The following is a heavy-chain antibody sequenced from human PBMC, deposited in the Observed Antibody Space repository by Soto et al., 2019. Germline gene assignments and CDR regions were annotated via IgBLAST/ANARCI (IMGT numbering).Heavy chain of an antibody. CDR3: AQAYCTNGVCYPFDY. Sequence: SVKVSCKASGGTFSSYAISWVRQAPGQGLEWMGGIIPIFGTANYAQKFQGRVTITANESTSTAYMELSSLRSEDTAVYYCAQAYCTNGVCYPFDYWGQGTLVTVSS. CDR1: GGTFSSYA. CDR2: IIPIFGTA. D-gene: IGHD2-8*01. J-gene: IGHJ4*02. V-gene: IGHV1-69*13.